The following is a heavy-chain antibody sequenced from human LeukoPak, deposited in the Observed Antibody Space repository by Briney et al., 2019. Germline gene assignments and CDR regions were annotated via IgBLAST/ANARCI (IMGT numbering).Heavy chain of an antibody. CDR2: ISFDGSNT. CDR1: GFTFSAHA. CDR3: ARDPTPWRRDYFDY. Sequence: GGSLRLSCAASGFTFSAHAMHWVRQAPGRGLESVAVISFDGSNTYYPDSVKGRFTISRDNSKNTLYLQMDSLRGEDTAVYFCARDPTPWRRDYFDYWGQGTLVVVSS. J-gene: IGHJ4*02. V-gene: IGHV3-30-3*01.